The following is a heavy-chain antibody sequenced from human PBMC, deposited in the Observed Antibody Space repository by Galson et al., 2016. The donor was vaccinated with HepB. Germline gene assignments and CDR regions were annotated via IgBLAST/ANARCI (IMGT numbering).Heavy chain of an antibody. V-gene: IGHV3-73*01. Sequence: SLRLSCAASGFLFSGSAMHWVRQAPGKGLEWVGRIRNKANNYTTTHRESVKGRFAISRADPKNMAYLQMDSLKTEDTGVYFCTPDALDLWRQGTLVTVSS. D-gene: IGHD2-2*01. CDR3: TPDALDL. J-gene: IGHJ5*02. CDR2: IRNKANNYTT. CDR1: GFLFSGSA.